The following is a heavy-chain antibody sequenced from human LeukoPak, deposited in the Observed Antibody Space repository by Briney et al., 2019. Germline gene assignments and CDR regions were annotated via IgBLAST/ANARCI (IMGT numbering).Heavy chain of an antibody. Sequence: GGSLRLSCAASGFTVSSYSMNWVRQAPGKGLEWVSSISSSSSYIYYADSVKGRFTISRDNAKNSLYLQMTSLRAEDTAVYYCARVTIFGVENDDYWGQGTLVTVSS. D-gene: IGHD3-3*01. J-gene: IGHJ4*02. CDR3: ARVTIFGVENDDY. V-gene: IGHV3-21*01. CDR2: ISSSSSYI. CDR1: GFTVSSYS.